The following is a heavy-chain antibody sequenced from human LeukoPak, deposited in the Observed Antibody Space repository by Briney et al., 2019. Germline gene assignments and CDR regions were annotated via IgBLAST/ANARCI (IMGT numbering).Heavy chain of an antibody. V-gene: IGHV4-61*09. CDR3: ARSYYGSGSYQGY. CDR1: GGSISSGSYY. J-gene: IGHJ4*02. D-gene: IGHD3-10*01. Sequence: PSETLSLTCTVSGGSISSGSYYWSWIRQPAGKGLEWIGHIYTSGSTNYNPSLKSRVTISVDTSENQLFLKLSSVTAADTAVYYCARSYYGSGSYQGYWGQGTLVTVSS. CDR2: IYTSGST.